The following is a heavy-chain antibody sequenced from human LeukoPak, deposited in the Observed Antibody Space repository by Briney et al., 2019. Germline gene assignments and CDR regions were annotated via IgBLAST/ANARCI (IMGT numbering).Heavy chain of an antibody. CDR3: AKDGWRGGSCYLLENFQH. D-gene: IGHD2-15*01. Sequence: PGGSLRLSCAASGSTFCFYGMHWGRQAPGKGLEWVAFIRYDGSNKYYADSVKGRFTISRDNSKNTLYLQMNSLRAEDTAVYYSAKDGWRGGSCYLLENFQHWGQGTLVTVSS. J-gene: IGHJ1*01. CDR2: IRYDGSNK. V-gene: IGHV3-30*02. CDR1: GSTFCFYG.